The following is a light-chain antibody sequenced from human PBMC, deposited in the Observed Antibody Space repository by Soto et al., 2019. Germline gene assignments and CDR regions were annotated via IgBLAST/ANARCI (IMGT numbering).Light chain of an antibody. CDR2: DVN. CDR1: SSDVGGYNY. CDR3: AAWDDSLNGSVV. J-gene: IGLJ2*01. V-gene: IGLV2-11*01. Sequence: QSALTQPRSVSGSPGQSVTISCTGTSSDVGGYNYVSWYQQHPGKAPKLMIYDVNKRPSGVPDRFSGSKSGNTASLTISGLQAEDEADYYCAAWDDSLNGSVVFGGGTKLTVL.